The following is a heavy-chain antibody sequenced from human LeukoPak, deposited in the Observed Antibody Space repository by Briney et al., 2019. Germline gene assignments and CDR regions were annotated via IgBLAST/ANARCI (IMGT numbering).Heavy chain of an antibody. D-gene: IGHD3-22*01. CDR3: AKAPRMIAVPGHLDAFDI. V-gene: IGHV3-23*01. J-gene: IGHJ3*02. CDR1: GFTFSSSA. CDR2: ISGSGGST. Sequence: GGSLRLSCAASGFTFSSSAMSWVRQAPGKGLEWVSAISGSGGSTFYADSVKGRFTLSRDNSKNTLSLQMNSLRAEGTAVYYCAKAPRMIAVPGHLDAFDIWGQGTMVTVSS.